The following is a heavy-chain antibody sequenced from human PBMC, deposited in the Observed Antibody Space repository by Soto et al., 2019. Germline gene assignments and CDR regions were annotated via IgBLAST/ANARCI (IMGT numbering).Heavy chain of an antibody. Sequence: GGSLRLSCAASGFTFSSYWMHWVRQAPGKGLVWVSRINSDGSSTSYADSVKGRFTISRDNAKNTLYLQMNSLRAEDTAVYYCARAQDYGDYDFIGYYYGMDVWGQGTTVTVSS. CDR3: ARAQDYGDYDFIGYYYGMDV. J-gene: IGHJ6*02. V-gene: IGHV3-74*01. CDR2: INSDGSST. D-gene: IGHD4-17*01. CDR1: GFTFSSYW.